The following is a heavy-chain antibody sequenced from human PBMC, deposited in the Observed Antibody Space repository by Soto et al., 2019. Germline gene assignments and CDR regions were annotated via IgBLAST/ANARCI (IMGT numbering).Heavy chain of an antibody. CDR1: GYTFTSYG. J-gene: IGHJ4*02. V-gene: IGHV1-18*01. D-gene: IGHD4-17*01. CDR2: ISAYNGNT. CDR3: ARSSIGDYEDY. Sequence: ASVKVSCKASGYTFTSYGMSGVRQAPGQGLEWMGWISAYNGNTNYAQKLQGRVTMTTDTSTSTAYMELRSLRSDDTAVYYCARSSIGDYEDYWGQGTLVTVSS.